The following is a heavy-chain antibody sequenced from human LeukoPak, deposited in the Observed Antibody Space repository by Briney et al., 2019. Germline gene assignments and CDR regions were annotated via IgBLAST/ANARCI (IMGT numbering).Heavy chain of an antibody. D-gene: IGHD6-19*01. Sequence: GGSLRLSCAASGFTFSVYSMSWIRQAPEKGLEWVSSISSTTYTYYADSVKGRFTISRDNSKNSLYLQVNSLTAEDTALYYCARDGSGWSRDVWGQGTTVTVSS. CDR3: ARDGSGWSRDV. CDR2: ISSTTYT. CDR1: GFTFSVYS. J-gene: IGHJ6*02. V-gene: IGHV3-21*01.